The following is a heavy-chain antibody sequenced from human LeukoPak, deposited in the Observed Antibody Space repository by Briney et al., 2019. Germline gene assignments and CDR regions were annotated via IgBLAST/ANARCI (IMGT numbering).Heavy chain of an antibody. V-gene: IGHV1-8*01. CDR2: MNLNRGNT. CDR3: ARRGSTGEFDY. CDR1: GYTFSSYD. D-gene: IGHD7-27*01. J-gene: IGHJ4*02. Sequence: SVKVSCKASGYTFSSYDINWVRQATGQGLEWRGWMNLNRGNTGYAQKFQGRVTMTRNTSISPPYMKLSSLRSDDTVVYYCARRGSTGEFDYWGQGTLVTVSS.